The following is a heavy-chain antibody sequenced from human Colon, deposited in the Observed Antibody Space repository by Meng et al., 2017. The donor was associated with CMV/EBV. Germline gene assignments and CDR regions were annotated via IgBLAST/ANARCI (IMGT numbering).Heavy chain of an antibody. Sequence: GGSLRLSCEASGFTFSHYWMSWVRQAPGKGLEWVANIREDGESKFYADSVRGRFIISRDNAKNSVYLQMNSLRAEDTAVYYCAKYIVVVPAAIKLTYYYGMDVWGQGTTVTVSS. J-gene: IGHJ6*02. CDR2: IREDGESK. CDR3: AKYIVVVPAAIKLTYYYGMDV. V-gene: IGHV3-7*03. CDR1: GFTFSHYW. D-gene: IGHD2-2*02.